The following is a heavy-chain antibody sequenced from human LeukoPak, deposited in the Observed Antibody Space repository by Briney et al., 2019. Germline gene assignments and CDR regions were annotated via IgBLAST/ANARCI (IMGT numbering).Heavy chain of an antibody. CDR2: ISYDGSNK. D-gene: IGHD3-16*01. J-gene: IGHJ4*02. V-gene: IGHV3-30*18. Sequence: GGSLRLSCSASGFIFSNYGIHWVRQAPGKGLEWVAVISYDGSNKYYADSVKGRFTISRDNSKNTLYLQMNSLRAEDTAVYYCAKGGGGWGTAGYWGQGTLVTVSS. CDR1: GFIFSNYG. CDR3: AKGGGGWGTAGY.